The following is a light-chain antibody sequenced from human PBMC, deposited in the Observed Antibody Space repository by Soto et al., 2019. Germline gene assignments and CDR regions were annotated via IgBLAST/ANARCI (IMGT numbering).Light chain of an antibody. J-gene: IGLJ1*01. CDR3: CSYSSGSTPWV. CDR1: SSDVGGYNY. V-gene: IGLV2-14*03. CDR2: DVS. Sequence: QSVLTQPASVSGSPGQSITISCTGTSSDVGGYNYVSWYQHHPGKAPKLMIYDVSDRPSGISDRFSASKSGNTASLTISGLQAEDEADYYCCSYSSGSTPWVFGTGTKVPVL.